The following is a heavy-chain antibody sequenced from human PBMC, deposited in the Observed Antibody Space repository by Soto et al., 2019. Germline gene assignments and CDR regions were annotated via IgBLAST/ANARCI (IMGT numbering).Heavy chain of an antibody. D-gene: IGHD5-12*01. CDR2: ISAYNGNT. V-gene: IGHV1-18*01. Sequence: ASVKVSCKASGGTFSSYAISWVRQAPGQGLEWMGWISAYNGNTNYAQKLQGRVTMTTDTSTSTAYMELRSLRSDDTAVYYCARDRVVATIGSDYWGQGTLVTVSS. CDR3: ARDRVVATIGSDY. J-gene: IGHJ4*02. CDR1: GGTFSSYA.